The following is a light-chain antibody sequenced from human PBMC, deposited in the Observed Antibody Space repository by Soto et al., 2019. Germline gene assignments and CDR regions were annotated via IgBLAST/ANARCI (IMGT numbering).Light chain of an antibody. CDR2: GSS. CDR3: QQYSNWPPPIT. J-gene: IGKJ5*01. CDR1: ETISTN. Sequence: EVGLTKSPATVSVSTGERATLSCRATETISTNLAWFPRNPGQPPRLLIYGSSTRATGVPDRFSGSGSGTEFTLIISSLQSEDVALYYCQQYSNWPPPITFGQGTRLEIK. V-gene: IGKV3-15*01.